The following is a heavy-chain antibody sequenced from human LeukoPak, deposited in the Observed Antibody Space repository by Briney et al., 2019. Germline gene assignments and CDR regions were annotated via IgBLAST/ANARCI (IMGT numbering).Heavy chain of an antibody. D-gene: IGHD3-22*01. Sequence: GGSLRLSCVASEFTVSSNYMSWVRQAPGKGLEWVSVIFGGGSTYYADSVKGRFTISRDSSKNTLYLQMNSLRAEDTAVYFCANDPFYYYDSSGYVFGAFDIWGQGTKVTVSS. CDR3: ANDPFYYYDSSGYVFGAFDI. J-gene: IGHJ3*02. CDR2: IFGGGST. CDR1: EFTVSSNY. V-gene: IGHV3-53*01.